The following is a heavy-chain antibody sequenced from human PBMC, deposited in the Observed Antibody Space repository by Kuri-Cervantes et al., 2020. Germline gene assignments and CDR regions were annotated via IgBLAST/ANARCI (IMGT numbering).Heavy chain of an antibody. V-gene: IGHV1-2*02. D-gene: IGHD3-22*01. CDR2: INPNSGGT. Sequence: ASVKVSCKASGYTFTGYYMHWVRQAPGQGLEWMGWINPNSGGTNYAQKFQGRVTMTRDTSISTAYMELSRLRSDDTAVYYCARDADDLITMTAVEGFGVDPWGQGTLVTVSS. J-gene: IGHJ5*02. CDR1: GYTFTGYY. CDR3: ARDADDLITMTAVEGFGVDP.